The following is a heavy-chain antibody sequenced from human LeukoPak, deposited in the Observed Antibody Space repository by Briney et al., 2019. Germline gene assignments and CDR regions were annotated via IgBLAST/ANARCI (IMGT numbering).Heavy chain of an antibody. CDR2: IKQDGSEK. V-gene: IGHV3-7*01. D-gene: IGHD4-17*01. Sequence: GGSLRLSCAASGFTFSSYWMSWVRQAPGKGLEWVANIKQDGSEKYYVDSVKGRFTISRDNAKNSLYLQMNSLRAEDTAVYYCARGTTVTTRYFDYWGQGALVTVSS. CDR1: GFTFSSYW. J-gene: IGHJ4*02. CDR3: ARGTTVTTRYFDY.